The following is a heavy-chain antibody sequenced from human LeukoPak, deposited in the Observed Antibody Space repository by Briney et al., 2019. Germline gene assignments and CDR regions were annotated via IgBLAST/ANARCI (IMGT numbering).Heavy chain of an antibody. CDR1: GFTVSSNY. CDR2: IYSDNT. D-gene: IGHD4/OR15-4a*01. V-gene: IGHV3-53*01. J-gene: IGHJ4*02. Sequence: GGSLRLSCAASGFTVSSNYMSWVRQAPGKGLEWVSFIYSDNTHYSDSVRGRFTISRDNSKNTLYLQMNSLRAEDTAVYYCARRAGAYSHPYDYWGQGTLVTVSS. CDR3: ARRAGAYSHPYDY.